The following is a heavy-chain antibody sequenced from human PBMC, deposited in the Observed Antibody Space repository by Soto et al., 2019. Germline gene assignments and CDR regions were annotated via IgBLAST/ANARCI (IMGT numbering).Heavy chain of an antibody. CDR2: IIPILGIA. Sequence: QVQLVQSGAEVKKPGSSVKVSCKASGGTFSSYTISWVRQAPGQGLEWMGRIIPILGIANYAQKFQGRVTITADKSTSTAYIELSSLRSEDTAVYYCARDSPIVVVPNYYYGMDVWGQGTTVTVSS. V-gene: IGHV1-69*08. CDR1: GGTFSSYT. CDR3: ARDSPIVVVPNYYYGMDV. J-gene: IGHJ6*02. D-gene: IGHD2-2*01.